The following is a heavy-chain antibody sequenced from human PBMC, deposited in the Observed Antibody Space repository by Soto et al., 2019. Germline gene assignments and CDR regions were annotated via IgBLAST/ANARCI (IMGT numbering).Heavy chain of an antibody. V-gene: IGHV4-34*01. CDR2: INHSGST. CDR3: ARGGGRKDCSSTSCYLDY. Sequence: QVQLQQWGAGLLKPSETLSLTCAVYGGSFSGYYWSWIRQPPGKGLEWIGEINHSGSTNYNPSLNSRVTISVDTSKNQFSLKLSSVTAADTAVYYCARGGGRKDCSSTSCYLDYWGQGTLVTVSS. D-gene: IGHD2-2*01. J-gene: IGHJ4*02. CDR1: GGSFSGYY.